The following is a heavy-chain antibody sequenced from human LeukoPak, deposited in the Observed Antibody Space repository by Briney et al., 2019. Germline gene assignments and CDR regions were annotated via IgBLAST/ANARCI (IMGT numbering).Heavy chain of an antibody. V-gene: IGHV4-39*01. CDR1: GGSISSSRYY. CDR3: ARGGALTMVRGVIIMRVFDI. D-gene: IGHD3-10*01. Sequence: SETLSLTCTVSGGSISSSRYYWGWIRQPPGKGLEWIGSISYSGRTYYNPSLKSRVTKSVDTTKNQFSLKLSSVTAADTAVYYRARGGALTMVRGVIIMRVFDIWGQGTMVTVSP. CDR2: ISYSGRT. J-gene: IGHJ3*02.